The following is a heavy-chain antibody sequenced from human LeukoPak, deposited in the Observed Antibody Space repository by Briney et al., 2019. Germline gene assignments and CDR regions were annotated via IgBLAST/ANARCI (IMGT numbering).Heavy chain of an antibody. V-gene: IGHV4-34*01. D-gene: IGHD1-14*01. CDR3: ARVSTTSDY. J-gene: IGHJ4*02. CDR2: INHSGST. CDR1: GGSFRGYY. Sequence: PSETLSLTCAVCGGSFRGYYWSWIRQPPGKGLEWIGEINHSGSTNYNPSLKSRVTISVDTSKNQFSLKLSSVTAADTAVYYCARVSTTSDYWGQGTLVTVSS.